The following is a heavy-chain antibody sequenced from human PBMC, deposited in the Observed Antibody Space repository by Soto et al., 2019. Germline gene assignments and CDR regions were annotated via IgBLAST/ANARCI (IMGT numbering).Heavy chain of an antibody. CDR2: ISTDGSST. V-gene: IGHV3-74*01. J-gene: IGHJ4*02. CDR1: GFTLSEYR. D-gene: IGHD6-13*01. Sequence: EVQLVESGGGVVQTGGALRLSCAASGFTLSEYRMHWVRQAPGKGLVWVEHISTDGSSTYYADSVKRRFTISRDNAKTTLYLPMNNLRAQDTAIYYCARVGRTSWYDFPFWGQGTL. CDR3: ARVGRTSWYDFPF.